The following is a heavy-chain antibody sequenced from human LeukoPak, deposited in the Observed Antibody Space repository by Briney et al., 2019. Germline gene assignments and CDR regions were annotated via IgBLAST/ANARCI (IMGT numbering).Heavy chain of an antibody. D-gene: IGHD2-15*01. CDR1: GFIFNNYA. V-gene: IGHV3-23*01. Sequence: PGGSLRLSCAASGFIFNNYAMSWVRQAPGKGLEWVCAISVGGGSTYYADSVKGRFTISRDNSKNTLYLQMNSLRAEDTAVYYCAKMRGYCSGGSCSTPFDYWGQGTLVTVSS. CDR3: AKMRGYCSGGSCSTPFDY. CDR2: ISVGGGST. J-gene: IGHJ4*02.